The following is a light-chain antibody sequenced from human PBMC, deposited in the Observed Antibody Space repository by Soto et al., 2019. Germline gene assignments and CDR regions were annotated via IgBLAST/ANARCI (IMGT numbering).Light chain of an antibody. V-gene: IGLV2-14*01. J-gene: IGLJ1*01. CDR3: TSYASSSTYV. CDR2: DVS. Sequence: QSALTQPASVSGSPGQSITSSCTGTSSDVGGYNYVSWYQQHPGKAPKLMIYDVSNRPSGVSNRFSGSKSGNTASLTISGLQAEDEADYYCTSYASSSTYVFGTWTNVTV. CDR1: SSDVGGYNY.